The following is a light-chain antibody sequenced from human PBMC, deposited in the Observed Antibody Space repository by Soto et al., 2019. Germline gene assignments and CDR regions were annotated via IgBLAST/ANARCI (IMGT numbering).Light chain of an antibody. CDR1: SSNIGSNN. CDR2: NNN. J-gene: IGLJ2*01. CDR3: ATWDDSLNGPV. V-gene: IGLV1-44*01. Sequence: QSVLIQPPSASGTPGQRVTISCSGGSSNIGSNNVDWYQQLPGTAPKLLIYNNNQRPSGVPDRFSGSKSGTSVSLAISGLQPEDEADYFCATWDDSLNGPVFGGGTKLTVL.